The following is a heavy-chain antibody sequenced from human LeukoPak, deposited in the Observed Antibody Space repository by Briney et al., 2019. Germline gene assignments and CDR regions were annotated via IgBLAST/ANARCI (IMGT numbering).Heavy chain of an antibody. CDR3: ARVQDYYDVSGYYLYYFYF. J-gene: IGHJ4*02. D-gene: IGHD3-22*01. Sequence: SETLSLTCTVSGGSISIYYWRWVRQPPGKGLEWISYIYYTWATKDNPSLKSRVSISLDTSKNHFSLKLSSVTAADTAVYYCARVQDYYDVSGYYLYYFYFWGQGTLVTVSS. V-gene: IGHV4-59*08. CDR2: IYYTWAT. CDR1: GGSISIYY.